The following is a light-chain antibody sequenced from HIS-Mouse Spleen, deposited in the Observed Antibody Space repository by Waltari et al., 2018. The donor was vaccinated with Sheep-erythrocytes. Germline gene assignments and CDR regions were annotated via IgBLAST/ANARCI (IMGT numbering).Light chain of an antibody. CDR1: SSDVGGYNY. V-gene: IGLV2-14*03. Sequence: QSALTQPASVSGSPGQSITISCTGTSSDVGGYNYVSWYQQHPGKAPKLMIYDVSNLPSVVSNRSSGSTSGNTASLTISGLQAEDEADYYCSSYTSSSTSWVFGGGTKLTVL. CDR3: SSYTSSSTSWV. J-gene: IGLJ3*02. CDR2: DVS.